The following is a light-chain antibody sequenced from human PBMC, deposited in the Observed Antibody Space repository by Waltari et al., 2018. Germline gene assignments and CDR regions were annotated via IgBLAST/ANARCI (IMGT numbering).Light chain of an antibody. CDR3: HQYGNSPRT. V-gene: IGKV3-20*01. Sequence: EIVFTHSPGTLSLSPGEGASLSCRASQSVNANSLAWYQQKPDQAPRLLIYGASTRATGIPDRFSGSGSGTDFTLTITRLEPEDFAVYFCHQYGNSPRTFGPGTKLDIK. CDR1: QSVNANS. J-gene: IGKJ3*01. CDR2: GAS.